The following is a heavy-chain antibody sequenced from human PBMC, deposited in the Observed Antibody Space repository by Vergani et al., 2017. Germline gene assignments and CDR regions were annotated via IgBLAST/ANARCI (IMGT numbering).Heavy chain of an antibody. CDR1: FDSIRNLY. V-gene: IGHV4-59*11. CDR2: IHYSENT. CDR3: ASDTHSGQRADR. Sequence: QVQLQESGPGLVKSSVTLSLTCSVSFDSIRNLYCNWIRQPPGKGLEWIGSIHYSENTNYNPSLKTRVTISVDTSKNQFSLTLTSVTAADTAVYYCASDTHSGQRADRWGQGILVTVTS. D-gene: IGHD6-19*01. J-gene: IGHJ5*02.